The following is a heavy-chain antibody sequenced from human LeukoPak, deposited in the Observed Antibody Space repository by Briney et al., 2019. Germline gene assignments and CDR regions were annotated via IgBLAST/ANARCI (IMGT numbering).Heavy chain of an antibody. CDR1: GYTFTSHY. D-gene: IGHD2/OR15-2a*01. CDR2: IHPSGGNS. J-gene: IGHJ4*02. CDR3: ARDCSSTTCQGPVLDF. V-gene: IGHV1-46*01. Sequence: ASVKISCKASGYTFTSHYVHWVRLAPGQGLEWMGIIHPSGGNSRNTQNFQGRVTMTRDTSTSTVYLELSSLRSEDTAVYYCARDCSSTTCQGPVLDFWGQGTLVTVSS.